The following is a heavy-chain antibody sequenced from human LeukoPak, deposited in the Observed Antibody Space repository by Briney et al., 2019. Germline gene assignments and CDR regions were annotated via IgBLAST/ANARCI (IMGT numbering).Heavy chain of an antibody. CDR1: GGTFSSYA. V-gene: IGHV1-69*13. Sequence: GASVKVSCKASGGTFSSYAISWVRQAPGQGLEWMGGIIPIFGTANYAQKFQGRVTITADESTSTAYMELSSLRSDDTAVYYCARDGHRRYYYDSSGREHAFDIWGQGTMVTVSS. CDR3: ARDGHRRYYYDSSGREHAFDI. D-gene: IGHD3-22*01. CDR2: IIPIFGTA. J-gene: IGHJ3*02.